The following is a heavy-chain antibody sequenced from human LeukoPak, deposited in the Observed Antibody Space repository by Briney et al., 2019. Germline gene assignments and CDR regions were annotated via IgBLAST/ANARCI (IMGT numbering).Heavy chain of an antibody. Sequence: ASVKVSCKASGYTFTGYYMHWVRQAPGQGLEWMGWINPNSGGTNYAQKFQGRVTMTRDTSISTAYMELSSLRSEDTAVYYCARGYYGSGSYRYYYYYGMDVWGKGTTVTVSS. CDR2: INPNSGGT. CDR1: GYTFTGYY. CDR3: ARGYYGSGSYRYYYYYGMDV. J-gene: IGHJ6*04. V-gene: IGHV1-2*02. D-gene: IGHD3-10*01.